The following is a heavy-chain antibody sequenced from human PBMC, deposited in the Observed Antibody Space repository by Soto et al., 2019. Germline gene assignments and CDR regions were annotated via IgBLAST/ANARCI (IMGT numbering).Heavy chain of an antibody. CDR2: IYYSGST. Sequence: QVQLQESGPGLVKPSQTLSLTCTVSGGSISSGGYYWSWIRQHPGKGLEWIGYIYYSGSTYYNPSLKRRVPISVDTSKNQFSLKLSSVTAADTAVYYCARDNLNGDYGGIDYWGQGTLVTVSS. D-gene: IGHD4-17*01. J-gene: IGHJ4*02. V-gene: IGHV4-31*03. CDR1: GGSISSGGYY. CDR3: ARDNLNGDYGGIDY.